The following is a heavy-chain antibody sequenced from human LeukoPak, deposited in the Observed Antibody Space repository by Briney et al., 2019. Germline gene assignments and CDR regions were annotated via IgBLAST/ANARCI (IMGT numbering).Heavy chain of an antibody. J-gene: IGHJ4*02. V-gene: IGHV3-30*02. CDR3: AKDDILTGYSLDY. Sequence: GGSLRLSCAASGFTFSGYGMHWVRQAPGKGLEWVAFIRNDGSNKYYAGSMKGRFTISRDNSKNTLYLQINSLGTEDTAIYYCAKDDILTGYSLDYWGQGTLSPSPQ. CDR2: IRNDGSNK. D-gene: IGHD3-9*01. CDR1: GFTFSGYG.